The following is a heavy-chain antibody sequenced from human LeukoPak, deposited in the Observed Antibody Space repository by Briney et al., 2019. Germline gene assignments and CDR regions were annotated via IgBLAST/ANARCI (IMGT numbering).Heavy chain of an antibody. D-gene: IGHD1-26*01. CDR3: ARDLLSAGATLGLGY. J-gene: IGHJ4*02. CDR1: GGTFSSYT. Sequence: ASVKVSCKASGGTFSSYTISWVRQAPGQGLEWMGRIIPILGIANYAQKFQGRVMITADKSTSTAYMELSSLRSEDTAVYYCARDLLSAGATLGLGYWGQGTLVTVSS. CDR2: IIPILGIA. V-gene: IGHV1-69*04.